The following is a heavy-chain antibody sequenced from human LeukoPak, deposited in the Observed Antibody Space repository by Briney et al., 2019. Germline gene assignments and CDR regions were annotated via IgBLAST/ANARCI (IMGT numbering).Heavy chain of an antibody. CDR3: ARDLGVRGMDV. V-gene: IGHV4-31*03. D-gene: IGHD2-21*01. CDR2: LYYTGTT. CDR1: AGSVSSGGNY. J-gene: IGHJ6*02. Sequence: SQTLSLTCTVTAGSVSSGGNYWSWIRQHPGKGLEWIGYLYYTGTTYYNPSLKSRITISVDTSKTQFSLRLSSVSAADTAIYYCARDLGVRGMDVWGQGTTVTVPS.